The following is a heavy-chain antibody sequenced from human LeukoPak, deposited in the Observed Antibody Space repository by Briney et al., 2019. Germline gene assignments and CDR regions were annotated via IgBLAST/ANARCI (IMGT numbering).Heavy chain of an antibody. V-gene: IGHV4-59*01. CDR3: ARLTREDGVDV. Sequence: PSETLSLTCNVSGGSINGYYWTWIRQPPQKGLEWIGYMFYNGNTNYNPSLKSRATISVDTSQNQISLRLASVTAADTGIYYCARLTREDGVDVWGQGTTVTVSS. CDR1: GGSINGYY. CDR2: MFYNGNT. J-gene: IGHJ6*02.